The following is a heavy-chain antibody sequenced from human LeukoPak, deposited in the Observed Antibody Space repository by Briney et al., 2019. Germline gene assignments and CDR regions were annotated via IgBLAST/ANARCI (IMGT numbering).Heavy chain of an antibody. CDR3: ARGGIDSGGYRKTSYYYFYYMDV. J-gene: IGHJ6*03. CDR1: GGSFSGYY. D-gene: IGHD1-26*01. V-gene: IGHV4-34*01. Sequence: SETLSLTCAVYGGSFSGYYWSWIRQPPGKGLEWIGEINHSGSTNYNPSLKTRVTISVDTSKNQFSLMLRSVTAADTAVYYCARGGIDSGGYRKTSYYYFYYMDVWGKGTTVTVSS. CDR2: INHSGST.